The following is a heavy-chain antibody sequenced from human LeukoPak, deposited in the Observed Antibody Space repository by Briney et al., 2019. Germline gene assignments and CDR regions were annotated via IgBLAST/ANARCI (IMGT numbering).Heavy chain of an antibody. V-gene: IGHV3-48*04. CDR3: ARDDSSSGNNYGMDV. D-gene: IGHD6-6*01. J-gene: IGHJ6*02. CDR1: GFTFSNYS. Sequence: PGGSLRLSCAAFGFTFSNYSMNCVRQAPGKGLEWVSYISSSGSIIYYADSVKGRFTISRDNAKNSLYLQMNSQIAEDTAVYYCARDDSSSGNNYGMDVWGQGTTVTVSS. CDR2: ISSSGSII.